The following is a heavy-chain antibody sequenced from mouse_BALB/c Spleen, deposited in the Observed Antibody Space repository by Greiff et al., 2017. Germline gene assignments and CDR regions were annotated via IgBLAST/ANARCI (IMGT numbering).Heavy chain of an antibody. CDR2: INPSNGRT. Sequence: QVQLQQPGAELVKPGASVKLSCKASGYTFTSYWMHWVQQRPGQGLEWIGVINPSNGRTNYKEKIKSQGILTEDNSTSTVYMQLSSLTSEDSAVYYCARGGYYYAMDYWGQGTSVTVSS. J-gene: IGHJ4*01. CDR3: ARGGYYYAMDY. CDR1: GYTFTSYW. V-gene: IGHV1S81*02.